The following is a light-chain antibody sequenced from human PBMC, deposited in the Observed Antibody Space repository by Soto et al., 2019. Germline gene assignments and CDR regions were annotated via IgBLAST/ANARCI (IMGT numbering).Light chain of an antibody. J-gene: IGKJ2*01. CDR2: GAS. CDR1: RNINNY. CDR3: QHTYSPPFT. Sequence: DIPLTQSPSSLSASVGDRVTITCRASRNINNYVNWYQHKPGKAPNLLIYGASSVQGGVPSRFSASGSGIHFTLTISSLQPEDFATYYCQHTYSPPFTFGQGTKLEIK. V-gene: IGKV1-39*01.